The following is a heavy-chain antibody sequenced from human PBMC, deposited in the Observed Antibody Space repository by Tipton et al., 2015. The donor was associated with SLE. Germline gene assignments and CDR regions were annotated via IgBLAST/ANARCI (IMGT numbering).Heavy chain of an antibody. J-gene: IGHJ4*02. V-gene: IGHV4-59*11. CDR3: ARGSYDFWSGYYGY. D-gene: IGHD3-3*01. CDR1: GGSISSHY. Sequence: TLSLTCTVSGGSISSHYWSWIRQPPGKGLEWIGYIYYSGSTNYNPSLKSRVTISVDTSKNQFSLKLSSVTAADTAVYYCARGSYDFWSGYYGYWSQGTLVTVSS. CDR2: IYYSGST.